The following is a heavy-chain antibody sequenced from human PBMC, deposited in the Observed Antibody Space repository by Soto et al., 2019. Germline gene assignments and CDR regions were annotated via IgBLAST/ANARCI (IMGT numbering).Heavy chain of an antibody. Sequence: PSETLSLACTVSGGSISSSSYYWGWIRQPPGKGLEWIGSIYYSGSTYYNPSLKSRVTISVDTSKNQFSLKLSSVTAADTAVYYCARHVFGDPNSYYYYYGMDVWDQGTRVTVSS. CDR1: GGSISSSSYY. CDR3: ARHVFGDPNSYYYYYGMDV. J-gene: IGHJ6*02. D-gene: IGHD4-17*01. CDR2: IYYSGST. V-gene: IGHV4-39*01.